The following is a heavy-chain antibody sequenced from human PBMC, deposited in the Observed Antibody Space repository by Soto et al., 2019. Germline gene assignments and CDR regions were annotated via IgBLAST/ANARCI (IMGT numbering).Heavy chain of an antibody. Sequence: GGSLRLSCAASGFTFSSYWMNWVRQAPGKGLEWVANIKQDGSEKYYVDSVKGRFTISRDNAKNSLYLQMNSLRAEDTAVYYCARDLYSTSYYYYYMDVWGKGTTVTVSS. CDR2: IKQDGSEK. D-gene: IGHD4-4*01. CDR1: GFTFSSYW. V-gene: IGHV3-7*01. CDR3: ARDLYSTSYYYYYMDV. J-gene: IGHJ6*03.